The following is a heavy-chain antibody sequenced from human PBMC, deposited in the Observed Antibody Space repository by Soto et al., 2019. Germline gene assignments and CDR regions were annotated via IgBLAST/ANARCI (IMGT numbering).Heavy chain of an antibody. J-gene: IGHJ6*04. CDR3: AKARLKRLRGYSSGFDV. CDR1: GFTFSSDG. V-gene: IGHV3-30*18. Sequence: QVQLVESGGGVVQPGRSLRLSCAASGFTFSSDGMHWVRQAPGKGLEWVAVISYDGSNKYYADSVKGRFTISGDNSKNTLYLQMSRLRAEDTAVYYCAKARLKRLRGYSSGFDVWGKGTTVTVFS. CDR2: ISYDGSNK. D-gene: IGHD6-19*01.